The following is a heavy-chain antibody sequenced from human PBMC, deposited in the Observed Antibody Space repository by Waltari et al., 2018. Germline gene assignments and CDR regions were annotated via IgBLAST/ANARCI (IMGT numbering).Heavy chain of an antibody. V-gene: IGHV4-39*07. CDR3: ARIEGQQLVRGSAYFDY. CDR1: GGSISSSSYY. Sequence: QLQLQESGPGLVKPSETLSLTCTVSGGSISSSSYYWGWIRQPPGKGLEWIGSIYYSGSTYYNPSLKRRVTISVDTSKNQFSLKLSSVTAADTAVYYCARIEGQQLVRGSAYFDYWGQGTLVTVSS. D-gene: IGHD6-13*01. CDR2: IYYSGST. J-gene: IGHJ4*02.